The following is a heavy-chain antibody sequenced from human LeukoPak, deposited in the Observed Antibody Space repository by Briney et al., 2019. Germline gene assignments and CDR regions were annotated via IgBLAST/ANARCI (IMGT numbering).Heavy chain of an antibody. J-gene: IGHJ4*02. CDR3: ARGPSGYHNT. CDR2: INWNGGST. CDR1: GFTFDDYG. Sequence: PGGSLRLSCAASGFTFDDYGMSWVRQAPGKGLESVSGINWNGGSTGYADSVKGRFTISRDNSKNTLYLQMNSLRAEDTAVYYCARGPSGYHNTGGQGTLVTVSS. V-gene: IGHV3-20*04. D-gene: IGHD5-12*01.